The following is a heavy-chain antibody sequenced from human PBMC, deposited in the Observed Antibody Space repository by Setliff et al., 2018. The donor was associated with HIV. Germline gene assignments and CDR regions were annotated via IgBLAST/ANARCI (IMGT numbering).Heavy chain of an antibody. CDR2: IKSKTDGGTT. CDR3: TTDVPTYYYDYIPADY. CDR1: GFAFSNAW. V-gene: IGHV3-15*01. Sequence: PGGSLRLSCAASGFAFSNAWMSWVRQAPGKGLEWVGRIKSKTDGGTTDYAAPVKGRFTISRDDSKNTLYLQMNRLKTEDTAVYYCTTDVPTYYYDYIPADYWGQGTLVTVSS. D-gene: IGHD3-22*01. J-gene: IGHJ4*02.